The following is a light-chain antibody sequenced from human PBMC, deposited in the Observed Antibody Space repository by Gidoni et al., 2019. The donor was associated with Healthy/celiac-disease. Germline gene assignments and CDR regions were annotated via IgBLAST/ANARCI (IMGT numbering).Light chain of an antibody. V-gene: IGLV1-47*02. CDR3: AAWDDSLSGYV. Sequence: QSVLTQSPSASGTPGQRVTISCSGSSSNIGSNYVYCYQQLPGTAPKLLIYSNNQRPSGVPDRFSGSKSGTSASLAISGLRSEDEADYYCAAWDDSLSGYVFGTGTKVTVL. CDR1: SSNIGSNY. CDR2: SNN. J-gene: IGLJ1*01.